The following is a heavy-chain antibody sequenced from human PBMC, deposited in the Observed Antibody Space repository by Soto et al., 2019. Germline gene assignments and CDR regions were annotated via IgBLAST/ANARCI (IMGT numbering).Heavy chain of an antibody. J-gene: IGHJ3*02. Sequence: SENLSLTYTVSGGSISSSDYFCVWIRQLPGKGLEWIAYMSYSVTTHYNPSLKTRVIISLDTSTNQFSLQLSSVTAADTAVYFCARYCSGGDCQSAFDIWGQGTMVTVS. V-gene: IGHV4-31*03. CDR1: GGSISSSDYF. CDR3: ARYCSGGDCQSAFDI. CDR2: MSYSVTT. D-gene: IGHD2-21*01.